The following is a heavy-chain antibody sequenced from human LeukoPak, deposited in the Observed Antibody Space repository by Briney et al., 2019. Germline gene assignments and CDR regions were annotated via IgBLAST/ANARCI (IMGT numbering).Heavy chain of an antibody. V-gene: IGHV4-34*01. J-gene: IGHJ5*02. CDR3: ARWTIFGVWSRTYNWFDP. CDR1: GGSFSSYY. Sequence: SETLSLTCAVYGGSFSSYYWSWIRQPPGKGLEWIGEINHSGSTNYNPSLKSRVTISVDTSKNQFSLKLSSVTAADTAVYYCARWTIFGVWSRTYNWFDPWGQGTLVTVSS. CDR2: INHSGST. D-gene: IGHD3-3*01.